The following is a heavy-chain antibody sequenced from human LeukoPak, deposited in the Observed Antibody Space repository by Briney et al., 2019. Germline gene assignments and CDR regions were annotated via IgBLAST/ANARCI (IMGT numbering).Heavy chain of an antibody. J-gene: IGHJ4*02. CDR2: INPNSGGT. CDR1: GYTFTGHY. V-gene: IGHV1-2*02. Sequence: GASVKVSCKASGYTFTGHYMHWVRQAPGQGLEWMGWINPNSGGTKYAQKFQGRVTMTRDTSISTAYMELGRLRSDDTAVYYCARVWYYDSSGYYFGYWGQGTLVTVSS. D-gene: IGHD3-22*01. CDR3: ARVWYYDSSGYYFGY.